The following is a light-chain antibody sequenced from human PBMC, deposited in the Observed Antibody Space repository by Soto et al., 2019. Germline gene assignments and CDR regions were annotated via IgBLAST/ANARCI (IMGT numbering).Light chain of an antibody. J-gene: IGLJ1*01. V-gene: IGLV2-14*01. CDR1: SSDVGDYNY. CDR2: EVS. CDR3: TSYTSYSTYV. Sequence: QSVLTQPASVSGSPGQSITISCTGTSSDVGDYNYVSWYQQHPGKAPKLMIYEVSNRPSGVSYRFSGSKSGNTASLTISGLQAEDEAVYYCTSYTSYSTYVFGTGTKVTVL.